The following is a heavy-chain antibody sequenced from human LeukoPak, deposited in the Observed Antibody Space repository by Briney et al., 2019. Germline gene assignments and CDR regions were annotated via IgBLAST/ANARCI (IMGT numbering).Heavy chain of an antibody. J-gene: IGHJ3*02. CDR2: MSSSDDGR. CDR3: ARELREHGVFDI. V-gene: IGHV3-23*01. CDR1: GFSFSSYA. D-gene: IGHD1-26*01. Sequence: GSLRLSCAASGFSFSSYAMSGVRQAPGKGLEWVSAMSSSDDGRYYAASVKGRFSISRDNSKNAVYLQMNSLRAEDTAVYYCARELREHGVFDIWGQGTMVTVSS.